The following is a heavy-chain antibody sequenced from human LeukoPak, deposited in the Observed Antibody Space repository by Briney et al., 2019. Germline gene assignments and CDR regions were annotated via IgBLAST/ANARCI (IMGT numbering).Heavy chain of an antibody. CDR3: ARDGEYSSSSAVWYYYYYYMDV. J-gene: IGHJ6*03. D-gene: IGHD6-6*01. Sequence: GGSLRLSCAASGFTFSSYWMSWVRQAPGKGLEWVANIKQDGSEKYYVDSVKGRFTISRDNAKNSLYLQMNSLRAEHTAVYYCARDGEYSSSSAVWYYYYYYMDVWGKGTTVTVSS. CDR2: IKQDGSEK. CDR1: GFTFSSYW. V-gene: IGHV3-7*01.